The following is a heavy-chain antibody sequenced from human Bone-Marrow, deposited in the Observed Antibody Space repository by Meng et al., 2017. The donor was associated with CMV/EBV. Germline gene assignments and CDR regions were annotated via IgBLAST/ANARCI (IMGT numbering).Heavy chain of an antibody. CDR1: PFSSYA. V-gene: IGHV1-69*01. D-gene: IGHD2-2*01. Sequence: PFSSYAISWVRQAPGQGLEWMGGIIPIFGTANYAQKFQGRVTITADESTSTAYMELSSLRSEDTAVYYCARTGDIVVVPAAWGGFDPWGQGTLVTVSS. J-gene: IGHJ5*02. CDR3: ARTGDIVVVPAAWGGFDP. CDR2: IIPIFGTA.